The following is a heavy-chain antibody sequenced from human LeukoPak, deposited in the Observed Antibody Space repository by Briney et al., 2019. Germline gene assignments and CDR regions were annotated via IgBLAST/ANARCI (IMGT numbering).Heavy chain of an antibody. CDR1: GFTFDSHG. CDR2: IRYDGSNT. J-gene: IGHJ4*02. D-gene: IGHD2-2*03. CDR3: AKDSGFWYFES. V-gene: IGHV3-30*02. Sequence: GGSLRLSCAASGFTFDSHGMHWVRQAPGKGLEWVAFIRYDGSNTYYADSVKGRFTISRDNSKNTLYLQMNSLRAEDTAVYYCAKDSGFWYFESWGQGTLVTVSS.